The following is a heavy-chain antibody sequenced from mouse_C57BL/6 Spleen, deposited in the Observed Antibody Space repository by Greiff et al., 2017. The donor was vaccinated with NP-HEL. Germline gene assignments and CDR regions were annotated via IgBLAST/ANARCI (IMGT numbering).Heavy chain of an antibody. CDR2: IHPTSGST. J-gene: IGHJ4*01. D-gene: IGHD2-2*01. Sequence: QVQLQQPGAELVKPGASVKLSCKASGYTFTSYWMHWVKQRPGQGLEWIGMIHPTSGSTNYNEKFKSKATLTVDKSSSTAYMQLSSLTSEDSAVYYCSRGKVTTRYYAMDYWGQGTSVTVSS. V-gene: IGHV1-64*01. CDR3: SRGKVTTRYYAMDY. CDR1: GYTFTSYW.